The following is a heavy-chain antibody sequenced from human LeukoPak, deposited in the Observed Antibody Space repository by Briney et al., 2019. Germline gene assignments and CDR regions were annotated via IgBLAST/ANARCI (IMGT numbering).Heavy chain of an antibody. D-gene: IGHD3-3*01. CDR2: IIPIFGTA. CDR3: ARGGLVFGVVIYFDY. J-gene: IGHJ4*02. CDR1: GGTFSSYA. Sequence: ASVKVSCKASGGTFSSYAISWVRQAPGQGLEWMGGIIPIFGTANYAQKFQGRVTITADKSTSTAYMELSSLRSEDTAVYYCARGGLVFGVVIYFDYWGQGTLVTVSS. V-gene: IGHV1-69*06.